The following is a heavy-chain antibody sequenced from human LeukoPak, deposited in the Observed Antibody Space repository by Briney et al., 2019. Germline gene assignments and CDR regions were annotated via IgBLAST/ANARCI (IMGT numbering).Heavy chain of an antibody. J-gene: IGHJ1*01. Sequence: GGSLRLSCAASGFTFSSYWMHWVRQAPGKGLVWVSRIKSDGSTNYADSVKGRFTISRDNAKNTVSLQMNSLRAEDTGVYYCARAPSEIGGYYPEYFRHWGQGTLATVSS. CDR2: IKSDGST. V-gene: IGHV3-74*01. CDR1: GFTFSSYW. D-gene: IGHD3-22*01. CDR3: ARAPSEIGGYYPEYFRH.